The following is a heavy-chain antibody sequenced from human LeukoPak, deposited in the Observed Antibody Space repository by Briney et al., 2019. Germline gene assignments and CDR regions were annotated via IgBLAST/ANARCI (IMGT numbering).Heavy chain of an antibody. J-gene: IGHJ6*03. CDR1: GYTFTSYD. D-gene: IGHD3-10*01. CDR3: ARDVDVTEWFGESYYMDV. V-gene: IGHV1-8*01. Sequence: GASVKVSCKASGYTFTSYDINWVRQATGQGLEWMGWMNPNSGNTGYAQKFQGRVTMTRNTSISTAYMELSSLRSEDTAVYYCARDVDVTEWFGESYYMDVWGKGTTVTISS. CDR2: MNPNSGNT.